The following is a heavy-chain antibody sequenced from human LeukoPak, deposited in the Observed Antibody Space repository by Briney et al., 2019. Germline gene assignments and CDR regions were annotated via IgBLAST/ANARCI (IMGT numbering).Heavy chain of an antibody. J-gene: IGHJ6*02. CDR2: ISAGNI. D-gene: IGHD2-8*01. CDR3: ARVAYVMDV. V-gene: IGHV1-3*01. CDR1: GYTFSDYP. Sequence: ASVKVSCKASGYTFSDYPMHWLRQAPGQRFEWMGWISAGNIKYSQNFQDRINITRDTSASAVDMELSSLTSADTAVYYCARVAYVMDVWGQGTTVVVSS.